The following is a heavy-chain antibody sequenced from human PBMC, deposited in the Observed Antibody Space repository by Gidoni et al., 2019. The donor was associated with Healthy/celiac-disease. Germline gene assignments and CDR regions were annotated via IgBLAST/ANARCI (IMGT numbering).Heavy chain of an antibody. CDR2: IKRKTDGGTT. J-gene: IGHJ4*02. D-gene: IGHD3-22*01. CDR3: TTDAYYYDSSTEYYFDY. CDR1: GFTFTNAW. Sequence: EVQLVESGGGLVKPGGSLRLSCAASGFTFTNAWMSWVRQAPGKGLEWVGRIKRKTDGGTTDYAAPVKGRFTISRDDSKNTLYLQMNSLKTEDTAVYYCTTDAYYYDSSTEYYFDYWGQGTLVTVSS. V-gene: IGHV3-15*01.